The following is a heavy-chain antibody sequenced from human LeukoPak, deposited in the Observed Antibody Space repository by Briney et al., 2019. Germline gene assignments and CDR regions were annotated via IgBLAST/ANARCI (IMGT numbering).Heavy chain of an antibody. CDR3: ARVPRGVAVAGTRKYYFDY. Sequence: SETLSLTCAVYGGSFSGYYWSWIRQPPGKGLEWIGEINHSGSTNYNPSLKSRVTISVDTSKNQFSPKLSSVTAADTAVYYCARVPRGVAVAGTRKYYFDYWGQGTLVTVSS. D-gene: IGHD6-19*01. J-gene: IGHJ4*02. CDR1: GGSFSGYY. CDR2: INHSGST. V-gene: IGHV4-34*01.